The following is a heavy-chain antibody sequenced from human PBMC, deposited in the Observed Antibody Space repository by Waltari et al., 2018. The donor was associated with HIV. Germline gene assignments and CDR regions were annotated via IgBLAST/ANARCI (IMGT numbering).Heavy chain of an antibody. J-gene: IGHJ4*02. D-gene: IGHD3-22*01. CDR1: GYSISSGYY. Sequence: QVQLQESGPGLVKPSETLSLNCTVSGYSISSGYYWGWIRQPPGKGLEWIGRIYHGGSTYYNPAVKSRGTISVDTSKNQFSLKLRSLTAADTAVYYCARAPCKKIYSSGRGYFDYWGQGTLVTVSS. V-gene: IGHV4-38-2*02. CDR2: IYHGGST. CDR3: ARAPCKKIYSSGRGYFDY.